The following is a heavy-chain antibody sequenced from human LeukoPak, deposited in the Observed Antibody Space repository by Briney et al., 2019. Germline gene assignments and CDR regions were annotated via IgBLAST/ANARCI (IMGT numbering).Heavy chain of an antibody. V-gene: IGHV4-4*07. CDR2: IYTSGNT. D-gene: IGHD3-22*01. CDR1: GDSIRSYY. CDR3: ARGGYYYDSSGYYSFGY. J-gene: IGHJ4*02. Sequence: KPSETLSLTCTVSGDSIRSYYWSWIRQPPGKGLEWIGRIYTSGNTNYNPSLKSRVTMSVDTSKNQFSLRLTSVTAADTAVYYCARGGYYYDSSGYYSFGYWGQGTLVTVSS.